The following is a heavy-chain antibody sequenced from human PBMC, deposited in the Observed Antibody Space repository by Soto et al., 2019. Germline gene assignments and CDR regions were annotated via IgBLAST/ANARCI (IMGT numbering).Heavy chain of an antibody. J-gene: IGHJ5*02. V-gene: IGHV1-69*13. CDR3: ASNGVAIFGVVNWFDP. D-gene: IGHD3-3*01. CDR1: GGTFSSYA. CDR2: IIPIFGTA. Sequence: SVKVSCKASGGTFSSYAISWVRQAPGQGLEWMGGIIPIFGTANYAQKFQGRVTITADESTSTAYMELSSLRSEDTAVYYCASNGVAIFGVVNWFDPWGQGALVTVSS.